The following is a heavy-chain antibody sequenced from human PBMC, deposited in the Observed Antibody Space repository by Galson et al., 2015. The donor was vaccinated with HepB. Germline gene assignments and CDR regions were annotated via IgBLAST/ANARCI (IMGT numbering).Heavy chain of an antibody. J-gene: IGHJ5*02. D-gene: IGHD3-9*01. Sequence: SLRLSCAASGFTFSSYAMHWVRQAPGKGLEWVAVISYDGSNKYYADSVKGRFTISRDNSKNTLYLQMNSLRAEDTAVYYCARGYYDILTGPATFDPWGQGTLVTVSS. CDR1: GFTFSSYA. V-gene: IGHV3-30-3*01. CDR2: ISYDGSNK. CDR3: ARGYYDILTGPATFDP.